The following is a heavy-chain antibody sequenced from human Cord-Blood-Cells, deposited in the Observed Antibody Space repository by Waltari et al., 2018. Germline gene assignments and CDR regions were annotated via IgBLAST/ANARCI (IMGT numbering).Heavy chain of an antibody. CDR1: GFTFSSYG. D-gene: IGHD6-6*01. CDR2: IRYDGSNK. J-gene: IGHJ4*02. Sequence: QVQMVASGGGVVQPGGSLSLSCAASGFTFSSYGMHWVRQAPGKGLEWVAFIRYDGSNKYYADSVKGRFTISRDNSKNTLYLQMNSLRAEDTAVYYCAKAGSSSYFDYWGQGTLVTVSS. V-gene: IGHV3-30*02. CDR3: AKAGSSSYFDY.